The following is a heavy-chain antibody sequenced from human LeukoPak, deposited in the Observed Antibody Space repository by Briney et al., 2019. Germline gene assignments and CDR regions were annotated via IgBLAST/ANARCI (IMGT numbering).Heavy chain of an antibody. J-gene: IGHJ4*02. Sequence: PGGSLRLSCAASGFTFSDHYMDWVRQAPGKGLEWVSGISESGGSTYYADSVKGRLTISRDNSKNTVYLQMNSLRDEDTAVYYCVKDRPTWPIDYWGQGTLVTVSS. CDR2: ISESGGST. CDR3: VKDRPTWPIDY. D-gene: IGHD5-12*01. CDR1: GFTFSDHY. V-gene: IGHV3-23*01.